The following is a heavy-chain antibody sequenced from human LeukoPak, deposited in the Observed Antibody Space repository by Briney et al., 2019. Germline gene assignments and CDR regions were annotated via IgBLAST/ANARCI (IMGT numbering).Heavy chain of an antibody. V-gene: IGHV4-59*08. D-gene: IGHD1-7*01. Sequence: KPSETLSLTCTVSGGSISSYYWSWIRQPPGKGLEWIGYIYYSGSTNYNPSLKSRVTISVDTSKNQFSLKLSSVTAADTAVYYCAAKRELSWFDPWGQGTLVTVSS. CDR1: GGSISSYY. CDR3: AAKRELSWFDP. J-gene: IGHJ5*02. CDR2: IYYSGST.